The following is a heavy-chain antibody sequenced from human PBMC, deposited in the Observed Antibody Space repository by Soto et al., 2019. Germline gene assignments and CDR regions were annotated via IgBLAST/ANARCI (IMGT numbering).Heavy chain of an antibody. J-gene: IGHJ4*02. CDR1: GFSLKSSGVG. D-gene: IGHD4-17*01. CDR2: IYWDDDQ. V-gene: IGHV2-5*02. Sequence: GSGPTLVNPTQTLTLTCTFSGFSLKSSGVGVAWIRQPPGKALEWLALIYWDDDQRYSPSLKDRLTISKDTSRSRAVLTISNMNPEDAGTYFCAHAGDYDLLSFDHWGPGTLVTVSS. CDR3: AHAGDYDLLSFDH.